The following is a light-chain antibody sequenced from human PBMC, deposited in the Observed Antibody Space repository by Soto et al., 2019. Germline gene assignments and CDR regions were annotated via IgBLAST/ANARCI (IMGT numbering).Light chain of an antibody. V-gene: IGKV3-11*01. Sequence: EIVLTQSPATLSLSPGERATLSCRASRSVSSYLAWYQQKPGQAPRLLIYDASNRATGIPARFSGSGSGTDFTLTISSLEPEDFAVYYCQQRRGTFGQATKV. CDR2: DAS. CDR1: RSVSSY. CDR3: QQRRGT. J-gene: IGKJ1*01.